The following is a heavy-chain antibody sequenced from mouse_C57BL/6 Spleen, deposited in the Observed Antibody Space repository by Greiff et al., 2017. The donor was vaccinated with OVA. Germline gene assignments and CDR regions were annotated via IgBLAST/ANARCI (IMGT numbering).Heavy chain of an antibody. Sequence: QVQLQQSGPELVKPGASVKISCKASGYAFSSSWMNWVKQRPGKGLEWIGRIYPGDGDTNYNGKFKGKATLTADKSSSTAYMQLSSLTSEDSAVYFCARTEYYGSSTYYFDYWGQGTTLTVSS. CDR3: ARTEYYGSSTYYFDY. D-gene: IGHD1-1*01. CDR1: GYAFSSSW. V-gene: IGHV1-82*01. CDR2: IYPGDGDT. J-gene: IGHJ2*01.